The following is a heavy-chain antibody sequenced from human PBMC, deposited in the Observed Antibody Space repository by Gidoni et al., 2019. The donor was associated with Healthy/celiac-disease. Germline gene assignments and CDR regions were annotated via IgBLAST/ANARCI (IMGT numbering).Heavy chain of an antibody. CDR3: ARHPDIVVVPAAPKGDFDP. Sequence: EVQLVQSGAEVKKPGESLRISCKGSGYSFTSYWISWVRQMPGKGLEWMGRIDPSDSYTNYSPSFQGHVTISADKSISTAYLQWSSLKASDTAMYYCARHPDIVVVPAAPKGDFDPWGQGTLVTVSS. V-gene: IGHV5-10-1*01. CDR2: IDPSDSYT. D-gene: IGHD2-2*01. J-gene: IGHJ5*02. CDR1: GYSFTSYW.